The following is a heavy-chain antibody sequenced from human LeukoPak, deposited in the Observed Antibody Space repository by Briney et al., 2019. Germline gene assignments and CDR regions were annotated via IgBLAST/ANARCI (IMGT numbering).Heavy chain of an antibody. CDR3: ATTDSSGQTFDY. Sequence: SETLSLACDVYGGSFSGYYWTWIRQPPGKGLEWLGEINHSGSTNYNASLKSRVTISVDTSKNQFSLKLSSVTAADTAVYYCATTDSSGQTFDYWGQGTLVTVSS. D-gene: IGHD3-22*01. CDR2: INHSGST. CDR1: GGSFSGYY. V-gene: IGHV4-34*01. J-gene: IGHJ4*02.